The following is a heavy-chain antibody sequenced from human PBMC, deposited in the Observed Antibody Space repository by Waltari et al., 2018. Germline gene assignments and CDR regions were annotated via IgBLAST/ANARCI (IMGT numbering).Heavy chain of an antibody. CDR3: ARGSVVWFGELLAYYYYYGMDV. V-gene: IGHV4-61*01. CDR1: GGSVSRGRYS. Sequence: QVQLQESGPGLVKPSEPLSLPCTVSGGSVSRGRYSWSWLLQPPVTGLEWIWYIYYSGRKNENHSHKRRVTIAVETGKNQFCMKLRSGTAAETAVYYCARGSVVWFGELLAYYYYYGMDVWGQGTTVTVAS. D-gene: IGHD3-10*01. J-gene: IGHJ6*02. CDR2: IYYSGRK.